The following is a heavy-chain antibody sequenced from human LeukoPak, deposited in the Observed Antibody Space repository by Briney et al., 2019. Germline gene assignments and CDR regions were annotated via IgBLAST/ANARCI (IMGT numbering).Heavy chain of an antibody. CDR1: GYSFISYW. J-gene: IGHJ4*02. Sequence: GESLQISCKGSGYSFISYWIGWVRQMPGKGLEWMGMIYPGDSDTRYSPSFQGQVTISADRTISTAYLQWSSLKASDTAMYYCARRCSSSCFDSWGQGTLVTVSS. CDR3: ARRCSSSCFDS. V-gene: IGHV5-51*01. CDR2: IYPGDSDT. D-gene: IGHD6-6*01.